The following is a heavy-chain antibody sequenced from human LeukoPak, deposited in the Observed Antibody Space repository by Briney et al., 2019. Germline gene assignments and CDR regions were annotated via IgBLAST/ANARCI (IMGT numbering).Heavy chain of an antibody. CDR3: ARRGSWDADY. Sequence: GGSLRLSCAASGFTFSSYSMNWVRQAPGKGLEWVSYISSASGSIYYADSVKGRFTISRDNAKNSLFLQMNSLRAEDTAVYYCARRGSWDADYWGQGTLVTVSS. CDR2: ISSASGSI. V-gene: IGHV3-48*04. D-gene: IGHD6-13*01. J-gene: IGHJ4*02. CDR1: GFTFSSYS.